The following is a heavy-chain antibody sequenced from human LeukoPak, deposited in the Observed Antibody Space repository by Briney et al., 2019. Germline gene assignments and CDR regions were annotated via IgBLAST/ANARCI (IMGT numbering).Heavy chain of an antibody. CDR3: ARGGGGYNGFYYGMDV. CDR2: IYYSGST. CDR1: GGSISSSSYY. J-gene: IGHJ6*02. V-gene: IGHV4-39*07. Sequence: SETLSLTCTVSGGSISSSSYYWGWIRQPPGKGLEWIGSIYYSGSTYYNPSLKSRVTISVVTSKNQFSLRLNSVTAADTAVYYCARGGGGYNGFYYGMDVWGQGTTVTVSS. D-gene: IGHD5-12*01.